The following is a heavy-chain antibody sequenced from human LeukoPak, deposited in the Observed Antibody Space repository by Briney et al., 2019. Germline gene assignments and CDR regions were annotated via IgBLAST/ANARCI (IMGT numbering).Heavy chain of an antibody. CDR1: GYTFTTYD. J-gene: IGHJ4*02. D-gene: IGHD3-3*01. CDR3: ARDGLSYDFWSGYYTDY. Sequence: SVKVSCKASGYTFTTYDINWVRQATGQGLEWMGWMNPNSGNTGYAQKFQGRVTMTRDTSISTAYMELSRLRSDDTAVYYCARDGLSYDFWSGYYTDYWGQGTLVTVSS. CDR2: MNPNSGNT. V-gene: IGHV1-8*01.